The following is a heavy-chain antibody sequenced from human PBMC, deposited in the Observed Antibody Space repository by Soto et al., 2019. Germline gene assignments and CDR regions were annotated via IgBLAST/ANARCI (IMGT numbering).Heavy chain of an antibody. CDR2: IYYSGST. V-gene: IGHV4-31*03. D-gene: IGHD2-21*02. J-gene: IGHJ2*01. CDR3: ARQRGDYVVDYWYFDL. Sequence: SETLSLTCTVSGGSISSGGYYWSWIRQHPGKGLEWIGYIYYSGSTYYNPSLKSRVTISVDTSKNQFSLKLSSVTAADTAVYYCARQRGDYVVDYWYFDLWGRGTLVTVSS. CDR1: GGSISSGGYY.